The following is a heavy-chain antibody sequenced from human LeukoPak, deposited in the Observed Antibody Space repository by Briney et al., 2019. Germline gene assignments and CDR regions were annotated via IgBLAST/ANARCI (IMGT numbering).Heavy chain of an antibody. J-gene: IGHJ4*02. CDR3: ARQGTTVTHFDY. CDR2: MYSSGSSGSA. Sequence: SETLSLTCTVAGGPISGYYWSWIRQPPGKELEWIGYMYSSGSSGSANYNPSLTSRVTISIDTSKNQFSLTLSSVTAADTAVYYCARQGTTVTHFDYWGQGTLVTVSS. V-gene: IGHV4-59*01. D-gene: IGHD4-11*01. CDR1: GGPISGYY.